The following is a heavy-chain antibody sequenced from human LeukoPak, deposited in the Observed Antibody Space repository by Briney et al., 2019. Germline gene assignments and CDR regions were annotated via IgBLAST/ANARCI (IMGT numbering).Heavy chain of an antibody. CDR2: SYYTASP. J-gene: IGHJ4*02. V-gene: IGHV4-59*08. Sequence: NSSETLSLTCTVSGFISSYYWSWILQPPGKGLEWIGHSYYTASPNYNPSLKSRVTISVDTPKNQFSLKLSSVTAADTAVYYCAGVRSTVGWRSFDYWGQGTLVTVSS. CDR1: GFISSYY. CDR3: AGVRSTVGWRSFDY. D-gene: IGHD4-23*01.